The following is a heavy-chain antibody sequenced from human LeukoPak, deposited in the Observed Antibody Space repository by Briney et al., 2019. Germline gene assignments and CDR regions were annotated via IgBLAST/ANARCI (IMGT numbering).Heavy chain of an antibody. J-gene: IGHJ6*04. CDR2: IYHSGST. D-gene: IGHD3-3*01. V-gene: IGHV4-38-2*02. CDR1: GYSISSGYY. Sequence: PSETLSLTCAASGYSISSGYYWGWIRQPPGKGLEWIGSIYHSGSTYYNPSLKSRVTISVDTSKNQFSLKLSSVTAADTAVYYCARDVTYYDYDVWGKGTTVTVSS. CDR3: ARDVTYYDYDV.